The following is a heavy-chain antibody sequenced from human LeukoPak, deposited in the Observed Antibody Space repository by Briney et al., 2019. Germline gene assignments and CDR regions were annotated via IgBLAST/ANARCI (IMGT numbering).Heavy chain of an antibody. CDR1: GFTFSSYA. CDR3: AKGLFEGSSSWYLISGMDV. V-gene: IGHV3-30*04. CDR2: ISYDGSNK. D-gene: IGHD6-13*01. Sequence: GGSLRLSCAASGFTFSSYAMHWVRQAPGKGLEWVAVISYDGSNKYYADSVKGRFTISRDNSKNTLYLQMNSLRAEDTAVYYCAKGLFEGSSSWYLISGMDVWGQGTTVTVSS. J-gene: IGHJ6*02.